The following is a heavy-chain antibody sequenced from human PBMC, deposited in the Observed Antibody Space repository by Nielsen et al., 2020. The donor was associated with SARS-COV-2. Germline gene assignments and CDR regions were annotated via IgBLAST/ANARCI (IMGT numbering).Heavy chain of an antibody. CDR3: ARWGGTYYYDSSGYYFDY. D-gene: IGHD3-22*01. V-gene: IGHV3-30-3*01. CDR1: GFTFSSYA. CDR2: ISHDGSNK. Sequence: GESLKISCSASGFTFSSYAMHWVRQAPVKGLEWVAVISHDGSNKYYADSVKGRFTISRDNSKNTLYLQMNSLRAEDTAVYYCARWGGTYYYDSSGYYFDYWGQGTLVTVSS. J-gene: IGHJ4*02.